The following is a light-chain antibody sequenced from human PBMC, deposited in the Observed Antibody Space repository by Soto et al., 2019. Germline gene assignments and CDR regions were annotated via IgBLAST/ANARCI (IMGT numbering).Light chain of an antibody. J-gene: IGKJ4*01. Sequence: DIVLTQSPGTLSLSPGERATLSCRASQSVSSYFLAWYQQKPGQAPSPLIYSSSTRATGIPDRFSGSGSGTDFTLTISRREPGDDRVYKCAQQGSERLSFAGGTKVDIK. CDR1: QSVSSYF. V-gene: IGKV3-20*01. CDR2: SSS. CDR3: AQQGSERLS.